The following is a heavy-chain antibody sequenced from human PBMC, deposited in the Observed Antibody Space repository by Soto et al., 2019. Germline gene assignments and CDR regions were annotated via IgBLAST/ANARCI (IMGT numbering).Heavy chain of an antibody. CDR1: GFTFSSYG. CDR2: IWYDGSNK. CDR3: ARDLGRGYCSGGSCSTPYYYYYGMDV. D-gene: IGHD2-15*01. V-gene: IGHV3-33*08. J-gene: IGHJ6*02. Sequence: GGSLSLSCAASGFTFSSYGMHWVRQAPGKGLEWVAVIWYDGSNKYYADSVKGRFTISRDNSKNTLYLQMNSLRAEDTAVYYCARDLGRGYCSGGSCSTPYYYYYGMDVWGQGTTVTVSS.